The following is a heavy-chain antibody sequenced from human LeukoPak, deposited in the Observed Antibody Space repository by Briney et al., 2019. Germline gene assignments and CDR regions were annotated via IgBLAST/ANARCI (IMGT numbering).Heavy chain of an antibody. CDR1: GFSLSSYA. J-gene: IGHJ4*02. Sequence: GGSLRLSCTVSGFSLSSYALSWVRRAPGKGLEWVSATSSDAGKYYADSVRGRFTISRDNSRNTMYLQMNSLRVEDAAVYYCAKDPGGHYDSSGYPLYFDYWGQGTLVTVSS. CDR2: TSSDAGK. D-gene: IGHD3-22*01. V-gene: IGHV3-23*01. CDR3: AKDPGGHYDSSGYPLYFDY.